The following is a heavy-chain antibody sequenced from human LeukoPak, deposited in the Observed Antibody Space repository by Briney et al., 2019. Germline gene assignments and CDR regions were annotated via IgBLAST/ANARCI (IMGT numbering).Heavy chain of an antibody. Sequence: PGGSLRLSCAASGFTFSSYAMHWVRQPPGKGLEWVTVISYDGRNKYYADSVKGRLTISRDNSKNTLYLQMNSLRAEDTAVYYCARVRGQYSSGWYSYWGQGTLVTVSS. D-gene: IGHD6-19*01. V-gene: IGHV3-30-3*01. CDR3: ARVRGQYSSGWYSY. CDR1: GFTFSSYA. J-gene: IGHJ4*02. CDR2: ISYDGRNK.